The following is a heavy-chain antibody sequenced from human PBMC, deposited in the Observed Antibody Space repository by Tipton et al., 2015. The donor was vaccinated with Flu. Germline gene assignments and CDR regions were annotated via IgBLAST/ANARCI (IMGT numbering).Heavy chain of an antibody. CDR2: IWYDGSEK. CDR3: ASDLGPLWDLGLGLSYYGLDV. J-gene: IGHJ6*02. D-gene: IGHD1-26*01. Sequence: SLRLSCAASGFTFYNYGMHWVRQAPGKGLEWVALIWYDGSEKYYADSVKGRFTISRDNPRSTLYLQMNGLRVEDTAIYYCASDLGPLWDLGLGLSYYGLDVWGQGTTVTVPS. CDR1: GFTFYNYG. V-gene: IGHV3-33*01.